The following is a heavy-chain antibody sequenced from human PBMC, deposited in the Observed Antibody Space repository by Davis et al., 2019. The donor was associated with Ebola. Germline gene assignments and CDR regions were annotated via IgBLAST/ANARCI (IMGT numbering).Heavy chain of an antibody. V-gene: IGHV4-59*11. D-gene: IGHD3-16*01. CDR1: GGSISSHY. CDR2: IHYSGST. Sequence: MPGGSLRLSCTVSGGSISSHYWTWIRQPPGKGLEWIGHIHYSGSTHYNPSLKSRVTTSVDTSKNQFSLKLSSVTAADTAVYYCAREAGGGAFDIWGQGTMITVSS. J-gene: IGHJ3*02. CDR3: AREAGGGAFDI.